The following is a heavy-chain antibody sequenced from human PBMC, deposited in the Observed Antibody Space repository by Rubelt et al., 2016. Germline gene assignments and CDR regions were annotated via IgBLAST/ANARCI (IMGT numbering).Heavy chain of an antibody. Sequence: EVQLVESGGGLVQPGRSLRLSCAASGFSFDDYAMHWVRQAPGKGLEWVSGISWNRDSIGYADSVKGRFTSSRDNAKNSMYLQMNSLRAEDTALYYCAKLRSSGWYAEYWGQGTLVTVSS. D-gene: IGHD6-19*01. V-gene: IGHV3-9*01. CDR1: GFSFDDYA. CDR2: ISWNRDSI. J-gene: IGHJ4*02. CDR3: AKLRSSGWYAEY.